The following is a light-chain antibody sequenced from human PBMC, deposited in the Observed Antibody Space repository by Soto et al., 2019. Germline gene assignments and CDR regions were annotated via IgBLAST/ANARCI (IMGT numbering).Light chain of an antibody. J-gene: IGLJ1*01. CDR3: QTWGTGTPHV. CDR2: LNSDGSH. V-gene: IGLV4-69*01. CDR1: RGHSSYA. Sequence: QLVLTQSPSASASLGASVKLTCTLSRGHSSYAIAWHQQQPEKGPRYLMKLNSDGSHSKGDGIPDRFSGSSSGAERYLTISSLQSVDEADYYCQTWGTGTPHVFGTGTKLTVL.